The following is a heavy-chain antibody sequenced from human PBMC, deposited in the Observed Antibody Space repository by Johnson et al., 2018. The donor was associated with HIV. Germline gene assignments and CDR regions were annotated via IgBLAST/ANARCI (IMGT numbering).Heavy chain of an antibody. CDR2: IKSDGSST. CDR3: VRDDYALHI. V-gene: IGHV3-74*03. CDR1: GFSFSNYW. D-gene: IGHD2-21*02. J-gene: IGHJ3*02. Sequence: VQLVESGGGLVQPGGSLRLSCVFSGFSFSNYWMEWVRQAPGKGLVWVSRIKSDGSSTTYADSVKGRFTISRDNAKNTLYLEMKSLRADDTGVYCCVRDDYALHIWGQGTVVTVSS.